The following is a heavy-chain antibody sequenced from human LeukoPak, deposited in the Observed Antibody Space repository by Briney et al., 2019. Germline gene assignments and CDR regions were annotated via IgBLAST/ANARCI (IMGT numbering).Heavy chain of an antibody. V-gene: IGHV1-2*02. CDR3: ARAQDYYGSGSYYYLYAMDV. Sequence: ASVKVSCKASGYTFTGYYMHWVRQAPGQGLEWMGWINPNSCATNYAQKFQGRVTMNRDTSISTAYMELRRLRSDDTAVYYCARAQDYYGSGSYYYLYAMDVWGQGTTVTVSS. J-gene: IGHJ6*02. CDR2: INPNSCAT. CDR1: GYTFTGYY. D-gene: IGHD3-10*01.